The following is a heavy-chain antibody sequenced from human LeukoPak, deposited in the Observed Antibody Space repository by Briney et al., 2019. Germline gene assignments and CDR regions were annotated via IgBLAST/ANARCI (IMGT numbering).Heavy chain of an antibody. V-gene: IGHV3-53*01. CDR3: ASDAFDI. CDR2: LYSAGST. J-gene: IGHJ3*02. Sequence: GGSLRLSCAASEFSVKYNYMTWVRQAPGKGLEWVSLLYSAGSTNYADSVKGRFTISRDNAKNSLYLQMNSLRAEDTAVYYCASDAFDIWGQGTMVTVAS. CDR1: EFSVKYNY.